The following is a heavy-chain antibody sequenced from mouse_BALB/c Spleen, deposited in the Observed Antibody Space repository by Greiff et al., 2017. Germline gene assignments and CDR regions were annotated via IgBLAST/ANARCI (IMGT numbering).Heavy chain of an antibody. Sequence: QVQLKQPGAELVKPGASVKLSCKASGYTFTSYWMHWVKQRPGQGLEWIGEIDPSDSYTNYNQKFKGKATLTVDKSSSTAYMQLSSLTSEDSAVYYCARALGYYYGSSPFDYWGQGTTLTVSS. CDR1: GYTFTSYW. V-gene: IGHV1-69*02. D-gene: IGHD1-1*01. CDR2: IDPSDSYT. J-gene: IGHJ2*01. CDR3: ARALGYYYGSSPFDY.